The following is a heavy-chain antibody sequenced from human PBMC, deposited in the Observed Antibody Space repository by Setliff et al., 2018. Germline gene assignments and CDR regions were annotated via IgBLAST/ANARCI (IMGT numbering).Heavy chain of an antibody. CDR2: ISSYNGKT. CDR1: GYIFTSYG. CDR3: ARRGGWVVVTATNWFDP. V-gene: IGHV1-18*01. Sequence: GGSVKVSCKASGYIFTSYGISWVRQAPGQGLEWMGWISSYNGKTNYAQKLQGRVTMTTDTSTSTAYMELRSLRSDDTAVYYCARRGGWVVVTATNWFDPWGQGTLVTVSS. D-gene: IGHD2-21*02. J-gene: IGHJ5*02.